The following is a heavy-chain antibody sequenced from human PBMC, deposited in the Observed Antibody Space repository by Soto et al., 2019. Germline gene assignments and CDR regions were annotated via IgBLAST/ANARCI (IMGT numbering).Heavy chain of an antibody. CDR1: GFRFSGHF. Sequence: EVQLVESGGGLVQPGGSLRLSCVACGFRFSGHFMDWVRQAPGKGLEWVGRIKNDPKSYISAYAESVQDRFTISIYDSKKSLFLQINSLTTDDTSIYYCADFKWGRSYLPWCQGTLVTVSS. CDR2: IKNDPKSYIS. CDR3: ADFKWGRSYLP. J-gene: IGHJ1*01. D-gene: IGHD3-22*01. V-gene: IGHV3-72*01.